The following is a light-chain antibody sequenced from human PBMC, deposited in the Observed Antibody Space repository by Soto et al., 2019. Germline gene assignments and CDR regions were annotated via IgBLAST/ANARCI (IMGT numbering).Light chain of an antibody. V-gene: IGKV3-11*01. CDR1: QSVSRY. J-gene: IGKJ5*01. CDR2: DTS. CDR3: QQRSNWIT. Sequence: EIVLTQSPSTLSLSTGERATLYCTAIQSVSRYLAWYQQKPGQAPRLLIYDTSYRATGIPARFSGSGSRTDFTLTISSLEPEDFALYYCQQRSNWITFGHGTRLEIK.